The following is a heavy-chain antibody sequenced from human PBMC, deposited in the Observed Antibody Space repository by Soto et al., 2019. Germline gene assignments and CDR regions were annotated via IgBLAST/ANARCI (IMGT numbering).Heavy chain of an antibody. J-gene: IGHJ4*02. CDR2: MNPNSGNT. CDR3: XXXXXXXXXDY. CDR1: GYTFTSYD. V-gene: IGHV1-8*01. Sequence: QVQLVQSGAEVKKPGASVKVSCKASGYTFTSYDINWVRQATGQGLEWMGWMNPNSGNTGYAQKFQGRVTMTRNTSISTAYMELSSLRSXXXAXXXXXXXXXXXXXDYWGQGTLVTVSS.